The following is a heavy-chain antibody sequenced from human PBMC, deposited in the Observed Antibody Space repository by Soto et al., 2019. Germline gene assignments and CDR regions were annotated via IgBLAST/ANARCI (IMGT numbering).Heavy chain of an antibody. CDR1: GFTFSSYG. Sequence: PGGSLRLSCAASGFTFSSYGMHWVRQAPGKGLEWVAVIWYDGSNKYYADSVKGRFTISRDNSKNTLYLQMNSLRAEDTAVYYCARGEDSSSSYYYYGMDVWGQGTTVTVS. CDR3: ARGEDSSSSYYYYGMDV. J-gene: IGHJ6*02. D-gene: IGHD6-6*01. CDR2: IWYDGSNK. V-gene: IGHV3-33*08.